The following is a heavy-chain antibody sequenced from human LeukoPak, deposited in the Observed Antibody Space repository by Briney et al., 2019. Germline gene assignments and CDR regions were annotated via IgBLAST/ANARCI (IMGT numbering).Heavy chain of an antibody. CDR3: ARGKSGYDPIDY. CDR1: GFTFSSYA. J-gene: IGHJ4*02. CDR2: ISGSSSTT. D-gene: IGHD5-12*01. V-gene: IGHV3-23*01. Sequence: GGSLRLSCAASGFTFSSYAMSWVRQAPGNGPEWVSVISGSSSTTYFAEAVNGRFTISRDNSKNTLYLEMNSLRAEDTAVYYCARGKSGYDPIDYWGQGTLVTVSS.